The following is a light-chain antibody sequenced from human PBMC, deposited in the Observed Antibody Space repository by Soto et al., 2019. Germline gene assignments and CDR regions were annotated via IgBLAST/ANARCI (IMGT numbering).Light chain of an antibody. J-gene: IGKJ1*01. CDR3: QQYGFSFRA. Sequence: EILLTQSPGTLSLSPGERATLSCRASQSVSSTYLSWYQLKPGQAPRLLISGASTRATGIPDRFSGSGSGTDFTLTISRLEPEDFAVYYCQQYGFSFRAFGQGTKV. CDR1: QSVSSTY. CDR2: GAS. V-gene: IGKV3-20*01.